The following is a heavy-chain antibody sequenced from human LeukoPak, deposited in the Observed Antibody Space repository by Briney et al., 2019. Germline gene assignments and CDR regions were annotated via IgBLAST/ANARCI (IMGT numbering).Heavy chain of an antibody. V-gene: IGHV4-34*01. Sequence: SETLSLTCAVYGGSFSGYYWSWIRQPPGKGLEWIGEINHSGSTNYNPSLKSRVTISVDTSKNQFSLKLSSVTAADTAVYYCASADYYDSSGPVDAFDIWGQGTMVTVSS. CDR3: ASADYYDSSGPVDAFDI. D-gene: IGHD3-22*01. CDR1: GGSFSGYY. CDR2: INHSGST. J-gene: IGHJ3*02.